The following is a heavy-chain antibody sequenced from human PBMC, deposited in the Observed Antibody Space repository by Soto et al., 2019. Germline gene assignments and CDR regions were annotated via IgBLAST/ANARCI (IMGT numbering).Heavy chain of an antibody. Sequence: EVQLLESGGDLVQPGGSLRLSCAASGFIFSSYGMSWVRQAPGKGLEWVSAMTGSGGVTYYADSVKGRFTISRDNSKNTLYLQMNSLRADDTAVYYCAKRGGTSCYYPWDYWGQGILVTVSS. V-gene: IGHV3-23*01. J-gene: IGHJ4*02. CDR3: AKRGGTSCYYPWDY. CDR1: GFIFSSYG. CDR2: MTGSGGVT. D-gene: IGHD3-22*01.